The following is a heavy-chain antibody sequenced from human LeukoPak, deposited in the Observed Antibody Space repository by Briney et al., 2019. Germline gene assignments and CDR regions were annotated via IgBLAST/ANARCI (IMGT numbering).Heavy chain of an antibody. CDR2: IYSGGST. V-gene: IGHV3-53*01. CDR1: GFNVSSNY. J-gene: IGHJ5*02. CDR3: ARDLGTRDYYDSSGSA. D-gene: IGHD3-22*01. Sequence: GGSLRLSCAASGFNVSSNYMSWVRQAPGKGLEWVSVIYSGGSTYYADSVKGRFTISRDNSKNTLYLQMNSLRAEDTAVYYCARDLGTRDYYDSSGSAWGQGTLVTVSS.